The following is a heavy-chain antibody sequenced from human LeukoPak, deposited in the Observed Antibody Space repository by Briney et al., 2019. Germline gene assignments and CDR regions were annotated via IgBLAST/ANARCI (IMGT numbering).Heavy chain of an antibody. J-gene: IGHJ4*02. D-gene: IGHD5-12*01. Sequence: PGESLKISCKGSGYSFTSYWIGWVRQMPGKGLEWMGIIYPGDSDTRYSPSFRGQVTISVDKSIGTAYLQWSSLKASDTAMYYCARHVRSGYHRYFDYWGQGTLVTVSS. V-gene: IGHV5-51*01. CDR3: ARHVRSGYHRYFDY. CDR2: IYPGDSDT. CDR1: GYSFTSYW.